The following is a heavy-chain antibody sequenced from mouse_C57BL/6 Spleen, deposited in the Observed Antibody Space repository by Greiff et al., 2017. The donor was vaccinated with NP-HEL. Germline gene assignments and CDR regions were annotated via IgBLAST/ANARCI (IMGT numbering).Heavy chain of an antibody. J-gene: IGHJ1*03. CDR3: AREITTVVATDWYFDV. D-gene: IGHD1-1*01. V-gene: IGHV1-81*01. CDR2: IYPRSGNT. Sequence: QVQLKQSGAELARPGASVKLSCKASGYTFTSYGISWVKQRTGQGLEWIGEIYPRSGNTYYNEKFKGKATLTADKSSSTAYMELRSLTSEDSAVYFGAREITTVVATDWYFDVWGTGTTVTVSS. CDR1: GYTFTSYG.